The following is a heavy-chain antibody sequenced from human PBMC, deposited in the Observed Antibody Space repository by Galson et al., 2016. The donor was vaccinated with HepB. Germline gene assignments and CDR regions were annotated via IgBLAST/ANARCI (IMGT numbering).Heavy chain of an antibody. CDR2: IYPGGSI. V-gene: IGHV4-4*07. CDR1: GGSISSYY. Sequence: SETLSLTCTVSGGSISSYYWSWIRQPAGKGLEWIGRIYPGGSINYNPSLKSRVTMSVDTSKNQFSVKLRSVTAADTAVYFCARAYGRDYYFHYMDVWGKGTSVTVSS. CDR3: ARAYGRDYYFHYMDV. J-gene: IGHJ6*03. D-gene: IGHD4-17*01.